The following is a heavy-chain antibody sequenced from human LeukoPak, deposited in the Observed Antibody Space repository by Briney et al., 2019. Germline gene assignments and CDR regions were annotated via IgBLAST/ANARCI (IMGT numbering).Heavy chain of an antibody. CDR3: ARRYSSSWYYFDY. CDR2: INSDGSST. D-gene: IGHD6-13*01. V-gene: IGHV3-74*01. CDR1: GFTFSSYS. J-gene: IGHJ4*02. Sequence: PGGSLRLSCAASGFTFSSYSMNWVRHAPGKGLVWVSRINSDGSSTSYADSVKGRFTISRDNAKNTLYLQMNSLRAEDTAVYYCARRYSSSWYYFDYWGQGTLVTASS.